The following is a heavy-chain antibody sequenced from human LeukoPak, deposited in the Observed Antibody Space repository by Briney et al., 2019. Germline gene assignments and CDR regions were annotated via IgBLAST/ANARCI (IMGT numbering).Heavy chain of an antibody. J-gene: IGHJ3*02. CDR2: IGVDGVST. D-gene: IGHD7-27*01. Sequence: GGSLRLSCAASGFTFSSYAMGWVRQAPGKGLEWVSAIGVDGVSTYYVDSVKGRFAISRDNSKNTLYLQMNSLRAEDTAVYYCAKESPGSFDMWGQGTMVTVSS. CDR3: AKESPGSFDM. V-gene: IGHV3-23*01. CDR1: GFTFSSYA.